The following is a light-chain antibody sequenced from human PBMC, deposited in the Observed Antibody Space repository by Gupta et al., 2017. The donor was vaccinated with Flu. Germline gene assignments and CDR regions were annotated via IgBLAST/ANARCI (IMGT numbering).Light chain of an antibody. Sequence: IVLPQPSATLSSSPGERATLSCRASQSISSYLAWYQQKPGQAPRLLIFDASNRATGVPARFSGSGSGTDFTLTISSLEPDDFAVYYCHQRSNWPPYTFGQGTRLEIK. V-gene: IGKV3-11*01. CDR1: QSISSY. J-gene: IGKJ2*01. CDR2: DAS. CDR3: HQRSNWPPYT.